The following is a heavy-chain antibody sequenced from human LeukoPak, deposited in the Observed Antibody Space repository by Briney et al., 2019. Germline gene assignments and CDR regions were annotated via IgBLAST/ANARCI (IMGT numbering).Heavy chain of an antibody. CDR3: AKDWHILTGRNCFDP. Sequence: GASVKVSCKASGYTLNNYGIRWVRQAPGQGLEWMGWVSSYNGDTNYAQKFQGRVTMSTDTSTSTAYMELRSLRFDDTAIYYCAKDWHILTGRNCFDPWGQGTLVTVSS. CDR2: VSSYNGDT. D-gene: IGHD3-9*01. CDR1: GYTLNNYG. J-gene: IGHJ5*02. V-gene: IGHV1-18*01.